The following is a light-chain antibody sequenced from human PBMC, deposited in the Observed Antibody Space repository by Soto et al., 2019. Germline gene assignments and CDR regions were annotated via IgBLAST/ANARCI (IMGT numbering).Light chain of an antibody. Sequence: QSVLTQPASVSGSPGQSITISCTGTSSTVGGFNVVSWYQQHPGKAPKVIIYEGIKWPSGVSNRFSGSNSGSTASLTISGLQAEDEADYYCCSYVGATTYVFGTGTKVTVL. CDR3: CSYVGATTYV. CDR1: SSTVGGFNV. V-gene: IGLV2-23*01. CDR2: EGI. J-gene: IGLJ1*01.